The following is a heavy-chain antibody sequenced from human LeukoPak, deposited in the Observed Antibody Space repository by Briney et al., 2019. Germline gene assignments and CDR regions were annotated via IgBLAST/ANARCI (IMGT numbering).Heavy chain of an antibody. D-gene: IGHD3-10*01. CDR1: GFTFSNYA. V-gene: IGHV3-23*01. J-gene: IGHJ4*02. CDR3: VKDRTGTYTLDY. CDR2: LGGSGVST. Sequence: SGGSLRLSCAASGFTFSNYAMSWVRQAPGKGLEWVSSLGGSGVSTYYADSVKGRFTISRDNSKNTLNLQMNSLRAEDTAVYYCVKDRTGTYTLDYWGQGTLVTVSS.